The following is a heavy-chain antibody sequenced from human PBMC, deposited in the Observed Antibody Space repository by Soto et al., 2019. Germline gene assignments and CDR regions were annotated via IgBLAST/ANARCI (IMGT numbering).Heavy chain of an antibody. CDR1: GGAFSSSP. V-gene: IGHV1-69*01. CDR2: IIPMFGTI. D-gene: IGHD4-17*01. Sequence: QVQLVQSGAEVKKPGSSVKVSCKASGGAFSSSPFSWVRQAPGQGLEGMGGIIPMFGTINYAQKFQARVIITADESTTTAHMELSSLRSEDTAIYYCARVSYGDYGLDYWGQGTPVTVSS. CDR3: ARVSYGDYGLDY. J-gene: IGHJ4*02.